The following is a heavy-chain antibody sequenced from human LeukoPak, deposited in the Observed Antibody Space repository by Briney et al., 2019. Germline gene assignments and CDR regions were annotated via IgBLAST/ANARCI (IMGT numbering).Heavy chain of an antibody. Sequence: PGGSLRLSCAASGFTFSSYGMHWVRQAPGKGLEWVAVISYDGSNKYYADSVKGRFTISRDNSKNTLYLQMNSLRAEDTAVYYCAKDHHAYCGGDCYFDYWGQGTLVTVSS. CDR3: AKDHHAYCGGDCYFDY. D-gene: IGHD2-21*02. J-gene: IGHJ4*02. CDR2: ISYDGSNK. CDR1: GFTFSSYG. V-gene: IGHV3-30*18.